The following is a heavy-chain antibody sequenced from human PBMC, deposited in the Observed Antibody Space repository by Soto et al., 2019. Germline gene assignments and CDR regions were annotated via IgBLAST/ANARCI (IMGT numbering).Heavy chain of an antibody. CDR3: AKDGVDTAMPSYYFDY. Sequence: EVQLVESGGGLVQPGRSLRLSCAASGFTFDDYAMHWVRQAPGKGLEWVSGISWNSGSIGYADSVKGRFTISRDNAKNSLYLQMNSLRAEDKALYYCAKDGVDTAMPSYYFDYWGQGTLVTVSS. V-gene: IGHV3-9*01. CDR1: GFTFDDYA. CDR2: ISWNSGSI. D-gene: IGHD5-18*01. J-gene: IGHJ4*02.